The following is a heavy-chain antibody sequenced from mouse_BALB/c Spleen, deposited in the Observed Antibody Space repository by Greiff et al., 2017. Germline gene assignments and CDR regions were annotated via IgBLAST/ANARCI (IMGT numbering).Heavy chain of an antibody. CDR3: ARDDGYYVPRYAMDY. CDR1: GFTFSSYA. V-gene: IGHV5-9-4*01. D-gene: IGHD2-3*01. Sequence: EVHLVESGGGLVKPGGSLKLSCAASGFTFSSYAMSWVRQSPEKRLEWVAEISSGGSYTYYPDTVTGRFTISRDNAKNTLYLEMSSLRSEDTAMYYCARDDGYYVPRYAMDYWGQGTSVTVSS. J-gene: IGHJ4*01. CDR2: ISSGGSYT.